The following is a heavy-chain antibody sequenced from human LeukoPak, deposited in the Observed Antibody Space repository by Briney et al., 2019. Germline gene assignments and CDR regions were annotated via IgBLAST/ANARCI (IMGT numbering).Heavy chain of an antibody. J-gene: IGHJ4*02. Sequence: GGSLRLSCAASGFTFASYSMNWVRQAPGKGLEWVSSISGDSTYIYNAGSVKGRFTISRDNAQASLYLQMISLRADDTAVYYCARVSGRLERQSDLDYWGQGTLVIVSS. CDR2: ISGDSTYI. V-gene: IGHV3-21*01. CDR3: ARVSGRLERQSDLDY. D-gene: IGHD1-1*01. CDR1: GFTFASYS.